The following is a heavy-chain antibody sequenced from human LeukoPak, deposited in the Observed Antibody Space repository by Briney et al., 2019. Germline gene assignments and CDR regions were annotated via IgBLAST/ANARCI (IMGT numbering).Heavy chain of an antibody. Sequence: SETLSLTCTVSGGSISSGGYYWSWIRQHPGKGLEWIGYNYYSGSTYYNPSLKSRVTISVDTSKNQFSLKLSSVTAADTAVYYCASHVPQNSFDYWGQGTLVTVSS. CDR2: NYYSGST. J-gene: IGHJ4*02. D-gene: IGHD2-2*01. CDR1: GGSISSGGYY. CDR3: ASHVPQNSFDY. V-gene: IGHV4-31*03.